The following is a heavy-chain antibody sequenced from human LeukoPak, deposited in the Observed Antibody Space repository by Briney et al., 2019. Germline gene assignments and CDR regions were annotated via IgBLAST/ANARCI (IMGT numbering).Heavy chain of an antibody. J-gene: IGHJ4*02. CDR3: ARDERYDSSGYPFDY. Sequence: ASVKVSCKASGYTFTGYFIYWVRQAPGQGLEWMGWINPNSGDTNYAQKFQGRVTMTRDTSISTAYMELSRLRSDDTAVYYCARDERYDSSGYPFDYWGQGTLVTVSS. D-gene: IGHD3-22*01. CDR2: INPNSGDT. CDR1: GYTFTGYF. V-gene: IGHV1-2*02.